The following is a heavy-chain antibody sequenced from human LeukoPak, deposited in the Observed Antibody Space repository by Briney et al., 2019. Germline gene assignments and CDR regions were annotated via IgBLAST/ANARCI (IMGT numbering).Heavy chain of an antibody. Sequence: PGGSLRLSCAASGFTFSNYNMNWVRQAPGKGLEWVSSISSSSSYIYYADSVKGRFTISRDNAKNSLYLQMNSLRAEDTAVYYCGRDQYVVVESAASGGAFDFWGQGTMVTVSS. J-gene: IGHJ3*01. V-gene: IGHV3-21*01. CDR2: ISSSSSYI. CDR1: GFTFSNYN. D-gene: IGHD2-2*01. CDR3: GRDQYVVVESAASGGAFDF.